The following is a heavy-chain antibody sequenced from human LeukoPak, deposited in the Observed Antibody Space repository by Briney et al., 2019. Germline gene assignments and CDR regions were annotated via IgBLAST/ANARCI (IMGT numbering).Heavy chain of an antibody. D-gene: IGHD3-3*01. CDR1: GYTFTSYG. CDR2: ISAYNGNT. V-gene: IGHV1-18*01. Sequence: ASVKVSCKASGYTFTSYGISWVRQAPGQGLEWMGWISAYNGNTNYAQKLQGRVTMTTDTSTSTAYMELRSLRSDDTAVYYCARDPLYYDFWSGYWPRYYFDYWGQGTLDTVSS. CDR3: ARDPLYYDFWSGYWPRYYFDY. J-gene: IGHJ4*02.